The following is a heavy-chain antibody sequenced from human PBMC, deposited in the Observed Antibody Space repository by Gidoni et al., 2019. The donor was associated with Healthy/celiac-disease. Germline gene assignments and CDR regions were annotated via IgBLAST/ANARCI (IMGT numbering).Heavy chain of an antibody. CDR3: ARVEGATTFFDY. V-gene: IGHV3-48*03. Sequence: EVQLVESGGGLVQPGGSLRLSCAASGFTFSSYEMNWVRQAPGKGLEWVSYISSSGSTIYYADSVKGRFTNSRDNAKNSLYLQMNSLRAEDTAVYYCARVEGATTFFDYWGQGTLVTVSS. J-gene: IGHJ4*02. CDR1: GFTFSSYE. D-gene: IGHD1-26*01. CDR2: ISSSGSTI.